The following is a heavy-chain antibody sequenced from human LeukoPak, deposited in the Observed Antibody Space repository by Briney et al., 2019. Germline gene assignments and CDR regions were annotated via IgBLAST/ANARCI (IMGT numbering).Heavy chain of an antibody. CDR2: IYYSGST. CDR3: VRQDGLYYYDSSGGPFDY. J-gene: IGHJ4*02. CDR1: GGSISSYY. Sequence: PSETLSLTCTVSGGSISSYYWSWIRQPPGKGLEWIGSIYYSGSTYYNPSLKSRVTISVDTSKNQFSLKLSSVTAADTAVYYCVRQDGLYYYDSSGGPFDYWGQGTLVTVSS. D-gene: IGHD3-22*01. V-gene: IGHV4-59*05.